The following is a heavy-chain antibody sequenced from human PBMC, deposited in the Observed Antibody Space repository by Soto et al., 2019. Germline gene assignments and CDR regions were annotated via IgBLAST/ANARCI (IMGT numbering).Heavy chain of an antibody. Sequence: ASVKVSCKVSGYTLTELSMHWVRQAPGKGLEWMGGFDPEDGETIYAQKFQGRVTMTEDTSTDTAYMELSSLRSEDTAVYYCATYPPPYSSSPTYYYYYGMDVWGQGTTVTVSS. D-gene: IGHD6-6*01. CDR2: FDPEDGET. J-gene: IGHJ6*02. CDR1: GYTLTELS. CDR3: ATYPPPYSSSPTYYYYYGMDV. V-gene: IGHV1-24*01.